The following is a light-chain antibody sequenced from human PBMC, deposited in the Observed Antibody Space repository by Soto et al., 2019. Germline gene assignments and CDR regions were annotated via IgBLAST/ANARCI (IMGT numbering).Light chain of an antibody. CDR1: QSVANS. CDR2: SAS. CDR3: QQYNNWWT. Sequence: EIVMTQSPDTLSVSPGERATLSCRASQSVANSLAWYQQKPGQAPRLLIDSASTRATGIPARFSGSGSGTGFTLTISSPQSEDFAVYYCQQYNNWWTFGQGTKVDIK. V-gene: IGKV3-15*01. J-gene: IGKJ1*01.